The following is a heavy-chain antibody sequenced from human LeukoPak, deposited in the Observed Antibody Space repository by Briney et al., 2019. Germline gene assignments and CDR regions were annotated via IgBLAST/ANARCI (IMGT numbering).Heavy chain of an antibody. J-gene: IGHJ4*02. V-gene: IGHV3-23*01. D-gene: IGHD3-22*01. CDR1: GLTFNTYA. Sequence: GGSLRLSCAASGLTFNTYAMSWVRQAPGKGLEWVSAISGSGDSTYYADSVKGRFTISRDNSKNTLYLQMNSLRAEDTAVYYCASRNYYDSSGYYYYYFDYWGQGILVTVSS. CDR3: ASRNYYDSSGYYYYYFDY. CDR2: ISGSGDST.